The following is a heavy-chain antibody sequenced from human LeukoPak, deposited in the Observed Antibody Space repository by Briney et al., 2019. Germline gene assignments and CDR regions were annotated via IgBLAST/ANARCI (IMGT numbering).Heavy chain of an antibody. CDR1: GYSISTGYY. V-gene: IGHV4-38-2*01. CDR3: GREEAGEIES. CDR2: VHESGSS. D-gene: IGHD2-21*01. Sequence: PSGTLSLTCAVSGYSISTGYYWCGVRPPPGKRPQWIGSVHESGSSYYNPSLTSRDTISLDTSQNPFSLTLTSVTAADSAIYYCGREEAGEIESGGQGTLVTVSS. J-gene: IGHJ4*02.